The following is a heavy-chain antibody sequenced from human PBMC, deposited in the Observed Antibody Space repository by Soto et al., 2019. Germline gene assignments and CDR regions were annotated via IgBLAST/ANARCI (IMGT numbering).Heavy chain of an antibody. CDR3: ARDYSNYYGMDV. V-gene: IGHV1-69*13. Sequence: SVKVSGKASGCTFSSYAISWVRQAPGQGLEWMGGIIPIFGTANYAQKFKGRVTITADESTRTAYMELRRLRSEDTAVYYCARDYSNYYGMDVWGQGTRVTVSS. CDR1: GCTFSSYA. CDR2: IIPIFGTA. J-gene: IGHJ6*02. D-gene: IGHD4-4*01.